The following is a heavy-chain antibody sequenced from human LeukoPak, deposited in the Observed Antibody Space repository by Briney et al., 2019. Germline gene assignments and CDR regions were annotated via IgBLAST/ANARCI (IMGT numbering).Heavy chain of an antibody. V-gene: IGHV1-2*02. CDR2: INPNSGGT. Sequence: ASVKVSCKASRYTFSDYFIHWVRQAPGQGLEWMGWINPNSGGTNFVRNFRGRVTLTRDKSITTAFMELRGLTFDDTAVYYCARDYGWGSDRWGQGTLVTVSS. J-gene: IGHJ4*02. CDR1: RYTFSDYF. D-gene: IGHD2-2*03. CDR3: ARDYGWGSDR.